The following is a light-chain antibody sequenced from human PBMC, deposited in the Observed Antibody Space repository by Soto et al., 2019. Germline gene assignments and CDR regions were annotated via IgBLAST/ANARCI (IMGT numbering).Light chain of an antibody. CDR3: QHYGSSLRP. CDR1: QSVSSSY. CDR2: GAS. V-gene: IGKV3-20*01. Sequence: GLTQSPGTLSLYTGERATLSCRASQSVSSSYLAWYQQKPGQAPRLLIYGASSRATGIPARFSGSGSGTDFTLTISRLEPEDFAVYYCQHYGSSLRPFGQGT. J-gene: IGKJ1*01.